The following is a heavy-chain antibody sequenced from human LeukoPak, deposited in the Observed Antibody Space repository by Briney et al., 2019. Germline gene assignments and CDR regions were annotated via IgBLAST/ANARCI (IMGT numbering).Heavy chain of an antibody. J-gene: IGHJ4*02. CDR1: GFTVSSNY. D-gene: IGHD3-22*01. Sequence: GGSLRLSCAASGFTVSSNYMSWVRQALGKGLEWVSVIYSGGTTYYADSVKGRFTISRDSSKNTLYLHMDSLRAEDTALYYCATLTTYFYDSSGFDWGQGTLVTVSS. CDR2: IYSGGTT. CDR3: ATLTTYFYDSSGFD. V-gene: IGHV3-53*01.